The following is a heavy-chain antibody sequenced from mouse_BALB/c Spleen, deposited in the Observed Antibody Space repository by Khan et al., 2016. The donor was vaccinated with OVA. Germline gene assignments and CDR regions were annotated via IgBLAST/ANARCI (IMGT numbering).Heavy chain of an antibody. J-gene: IGHJ4*01. V-gene: IGHV9-4*02. CDR1: GYTFTTAG. D-gene: IGHD2-14*01. CDR3: ARGGAAYYSDDEGAMEY. Sequence: QIQLVQSGPELKKPAETVRISCKASGYTFTTAGIQWVQKMPGKGLKWIGWINTHSGVPKYAEDFKGRFAFSLEISVNTAYLQITNLNTEDTATYFCARGGAAYYSDDEGAMEYWGQGTSVTVSS. CDR2: INTHSGVP.